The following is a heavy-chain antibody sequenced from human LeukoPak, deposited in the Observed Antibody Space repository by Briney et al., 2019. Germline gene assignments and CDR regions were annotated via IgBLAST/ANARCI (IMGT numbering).Heavy chain of an antibody. V-gene: IGHV4-31*03. CDR1: GGSISSDGYY. J-gene: IGHJ4*02. Sequence: SETLSLTCSVSGGSISSDGYYWSWIRQLPGKGLEWIGYIYHRGNTHYNPSLKSRITMSVDTSKSQFSLKLSSVTAADTAVYYCARESPRSTVTTRFDYWGQGSLVTVSS. CDR3: ARESPRSTVTTRFDY. D-gene: IGHD4-17*01. CDR2: IYHRGNT.